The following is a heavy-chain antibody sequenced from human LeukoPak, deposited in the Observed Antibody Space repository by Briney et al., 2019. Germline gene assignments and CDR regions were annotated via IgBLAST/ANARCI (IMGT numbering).Heavy chain of an antibody. CDR2: IKQDGSEK. CDR1: GFTFSSYW. Sequence: GGSLRLSCAASGFTFSSYWMSWVRQAPGKGLESVANIKQDGSEKYYVDSVKGRFTISRDNAKNSLYLQMNSLRAEDTAVYYCARHRYCSGGSCYSDYYYYYGMDVWGKGTTVTVSS. J-gene: IGHJ6*04. D-gene: IGHD2-15*01. V-gene: IGHV3-7*03. CDR3: ARHRYCSGGSCYSDYYYYYGMDV.